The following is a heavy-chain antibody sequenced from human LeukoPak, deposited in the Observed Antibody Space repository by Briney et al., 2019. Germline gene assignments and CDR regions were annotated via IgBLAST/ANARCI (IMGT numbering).Heavy chain of an antibody. V-gene: IGHV2-70*11. Sequence: SGPALVKPTQTLTLTCTFSGFSLITSGMCVSWIRQPPGKALEWLARIDWDDDKYYSTSLKTRLTISKDTSKNQVVLTMTNMDPVDTATYYCARMTTYYDSSGYYPYYFDYWGQGTLVTVSS. CDR3: ARMTTYYDSSGYYPYYFDY. J-gene: IGHJ4*02. CDR2: IDWDDDK. CDR1: GFSLITSGMC. D-gene: IGHD3-22*01.